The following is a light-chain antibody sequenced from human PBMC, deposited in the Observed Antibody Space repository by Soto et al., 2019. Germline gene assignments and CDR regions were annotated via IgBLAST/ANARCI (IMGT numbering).Light chain of an antibody. J-gene: IGKJ2*01. V-gene: IGKV3-20*01. CDR3: QQYGSSPQT. CDR2: VAS. CDR1: QSVSSSY. Sequence: EIVLTQSPCTLSLSPGERATLSCRASQSVSSSYLAWYQQKPGQAPMLLIYVASSRATGIPDRFSGSGSVRDFTLTISSLEPEDFAVYYCQQYGSSPQTFGQGTKLEIK.